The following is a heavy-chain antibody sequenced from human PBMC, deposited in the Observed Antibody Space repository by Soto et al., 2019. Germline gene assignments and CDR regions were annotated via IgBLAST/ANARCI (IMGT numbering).Heavy chain of an antibody. CDR3: VKGAFDI. CDR1: GFTFSSYA. J-gene: IGHJ3*02. CDR2: ITSICGCX. Sequence: GSLRLSCAASGFTFSSYAMNWVRQAPGQVLECVSTITSICGCXXXXXXXXXXXXXXIYXXNNXXXLXXXXXXXEDTALYYCVKGAFDIWGQGTMVTVS. V-gene: IGHV3-23*01.